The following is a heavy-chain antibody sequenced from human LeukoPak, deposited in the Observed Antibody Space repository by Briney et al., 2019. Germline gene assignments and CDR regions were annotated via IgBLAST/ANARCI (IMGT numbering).Heavy chain of an antibody. CDR1: GFTFSSYG. V-gene: IGHV3-30*02. CDR2: IRNDGSNK. D-gene: IGHD3-16*02. J-gene: IGHJ3*02. CDR3: ARYDYVWGSYRYTGGLDAFDI. Sequence: PGGSLRLSCAASGFTFSSYGMHWVRQAPGKGLEWVAFIRNDGSNKYYADSVKGRFTISRDNSKNTLYLQMNSLRAEDTVVYYCARYDYVWGSYRYTGGLDAFDIWGQGTMVTVSS.